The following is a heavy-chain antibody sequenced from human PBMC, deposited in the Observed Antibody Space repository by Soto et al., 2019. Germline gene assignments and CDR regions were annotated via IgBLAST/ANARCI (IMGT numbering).Heavy chain of an antibody. Sequence: QVQLVQSGAEVKKPGASVKVSCKASGYTFTSYYMYWVRQAPGQGLEWLEIINPSGGSTSYAQKFQCRVTITSDTSTNTVCMERRSLGYEDTAVYYCARDSVTVTADYWGQGTLVTVSS. V-gene: IGHV1-46*01. CDR1: GYTFTSYY. CDR3: ARDSVTVTADY. J-gene: IGHJ4*02. D-gene: IGHD2-21*02. CDR2: INPSGGST.